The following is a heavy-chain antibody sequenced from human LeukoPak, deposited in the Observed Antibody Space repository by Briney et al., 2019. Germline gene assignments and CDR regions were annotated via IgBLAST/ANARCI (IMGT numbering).Heavy chain of an antibody. J-gene: IGHJ4*02. CDR2: ISYDGSNK. D-gene: IGHD6-19*01. Sequence: LSLTCTVSGGSISSSSYYWGWVRQAPGKGLEWVAVISYDGSNKYYANSVKGRFTISRDNSKNTLYLQMNSLRAEDTAVYYCARARRAVMYYFDYWGQGTLVTVSS. V-gene: IGHV3-30-3*01. CDR3: ARARRAVMYYFDY. CDR1: GGSISSSSYY.